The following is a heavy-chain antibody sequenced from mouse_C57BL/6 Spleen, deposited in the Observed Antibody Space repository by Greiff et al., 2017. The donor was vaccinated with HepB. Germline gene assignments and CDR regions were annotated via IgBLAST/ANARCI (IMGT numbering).Heavy chain of an antibody. J-gene: IGHJ1*03. CDR3: ARYGSSYWYFDV. V-gene: IGHV1-55*01. CDR2: IYPGSGST. D-gene: IGHD1-1*01. Sequence: VKLMESGAELVKPGASVKMSCKASGYTFTSYWITWVKQRPGQGLEWIGDIYPGSGSTNYNEKFKSKATLTVDTSSSTAYMQLSSLTSEDSAVYYCARYGSSYWYFDVWGTGTTVTVSS. CDR1: GYTFTSYW.